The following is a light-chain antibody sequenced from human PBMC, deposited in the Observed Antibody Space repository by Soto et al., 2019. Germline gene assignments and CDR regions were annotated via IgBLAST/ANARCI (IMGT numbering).Light chain of an antibody. Sequence: DPQLTQSPSFLSASVGDRVTITCRASQGIISYLAWYQQKPGKAPKLLIYLASTLQSGVPSRFSGSGSGTEFTLTISSLQPEDFATYYCQQFGSYPLTFGGGTEVEIK. J-gene: IGKJ4*01. CDR1: QGIISY. CDR3: QQFGSYPLT. CDR2: LAS. V-gene: IGKV1-9*01.